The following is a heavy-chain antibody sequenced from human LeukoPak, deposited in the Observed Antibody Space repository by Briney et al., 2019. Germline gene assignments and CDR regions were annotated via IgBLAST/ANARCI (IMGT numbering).Heavy chain of an antibody. Sequence: SVKVSCKASGGTFSSYAISWVRQAPGQGLEWMGRIIPILGIANYAQKFQGRVTITADKSTSTAYMELSSLRSEDTAVYYCASPGAGGAIRSIFDYWGQGTLVTVSS. D-gene: IGHD3-10*01. CDR3: ASPGAGGAIRSIFDY. CDR1: GGTFSSYA. CDR2: IIPILGIA. J-gene: IGHJ4*02. V-gene: IGHV1-69*04.